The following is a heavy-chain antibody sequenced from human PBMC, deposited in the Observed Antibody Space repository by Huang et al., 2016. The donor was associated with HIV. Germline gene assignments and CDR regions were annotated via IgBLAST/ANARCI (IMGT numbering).Heavy chain of an antibody. CDR3: ARLPGSITMIRGVITDPY. CDR2: IYYSGST. CDR1: GGSIRSDNYY. V-gene: IGHV4-39*01. J-gene: IGHJ4*02. Sequence: QLQLQESGPGLVKPSETLSLTCPVSGGSIRSDNYYWGWIRQPPGKGLEWIGSIYYSGSTYYHPSLKIRVTITVYTSKNQFSLKMRSVTAADTAVYYCARLPGSITMIRGVITDPYWGQGTLVTVSS. D-gene: IGHD3-10*01.